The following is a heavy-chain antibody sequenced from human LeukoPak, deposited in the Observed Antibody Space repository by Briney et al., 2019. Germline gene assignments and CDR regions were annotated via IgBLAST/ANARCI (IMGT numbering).Heavy chain of an antibody. Sequence: PGGSLRLSCAASGFTFSGYTMHWVRQAPGKGLEWVAVISFDGSTKFYADSVKGRFTISRDNSKNTLYLQMNSLRAEDTAVYYCARIAAAGNWLFDYWGQGTLVTVFS. J-gene: IGHJ4*02. CDR3: ARIAAAGNWLFDY. V-gene: IGHV3-30-3*01. D-gene: IGHD6-13*01. CDR2: ISFDGSTK. CDR1: GFTFSGYT.